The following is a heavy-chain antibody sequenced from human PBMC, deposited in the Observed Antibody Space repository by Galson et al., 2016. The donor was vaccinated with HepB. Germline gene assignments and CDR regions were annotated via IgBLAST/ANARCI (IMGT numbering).Heavy chain of an antibody. J-gene: IGHJ3*02. D-gene: IGHD3-16*01. CDR2: IWYDGSNH. CDR3: ARDAFPDDACDI. V-gene: IGHV3-33*01. Sequence: SLRLSCAASGFTFSSYAMHWVRQAPGKGLEWVAVIWYDGSNHYYADSVKGRFTISGDISKNTLYLQMNSLRAEDTALYHCARDAFPDDACDIWGQGTMVTVSS. CDR1: GFTFSSYA.